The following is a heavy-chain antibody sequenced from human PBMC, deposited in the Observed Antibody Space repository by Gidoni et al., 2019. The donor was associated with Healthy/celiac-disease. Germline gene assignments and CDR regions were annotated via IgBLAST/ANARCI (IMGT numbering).Heavy chain of an antibody. J-gene: IGHJ3*02. Sequence: EVQLLESGGGLVQPGGSLRLSWAASGFTLSSDAMSWVRQAPGEGLGCFSSISGSGGSTYYADSVKGRFTISRDNSKNTLYLQMNSLRAEDTAVYYCAKDRDDYVWGSYRLNAFDIWGQGTMVTVSS. D-gene: IGHD3-16*02. V-gene: IGHV3-23*01. CDR3: AKDRDDYVWGSYRLNAFDI. CDR2: ISGSGGST. CDR1: GFTLSSDA.